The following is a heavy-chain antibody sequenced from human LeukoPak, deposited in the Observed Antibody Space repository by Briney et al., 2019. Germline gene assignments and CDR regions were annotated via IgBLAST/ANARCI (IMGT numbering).Heavy chain of an antibody. CDR1: GGSISTSNSY. Sequence: PSETLSLTCAVSGGSISTSNSYWGWIRRPPGKGLEWVGSIYYSGNTYYNPSLKSRVTISVDTSKNQFSLILTSVTAADTAVYYCARRTILTGSDYWGQGTLATVSS. D-gene: IGHD3-9*01. V-gene: IGHV4-39*01. J-gene: IGHJ4*02. CDR2: IYYSGNT. CDR3: ARRTILTGSDY.